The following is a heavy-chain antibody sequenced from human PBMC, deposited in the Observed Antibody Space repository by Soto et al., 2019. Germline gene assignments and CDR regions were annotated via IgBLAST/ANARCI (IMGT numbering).Heavy chain of an antibody. CDR2: IHHSGST. J-gene: IGHJ5*02. CDR3: ARGRAAAGTEGWFDP. V-gene: IGHV4-34*01. Sequence: ETLSLTCAVYGGSFSGYYWSWIRHPPGKGLEWIGEIHHSGSTNYIPSLKSRVTMSVDTSKNQFSLKLSSVTAADTAVYFCARGRAAAGTEGWFDPWGQGTLVTVSS. CDR1: GGSFSGYY. D-gene: IGHD6-13*01.